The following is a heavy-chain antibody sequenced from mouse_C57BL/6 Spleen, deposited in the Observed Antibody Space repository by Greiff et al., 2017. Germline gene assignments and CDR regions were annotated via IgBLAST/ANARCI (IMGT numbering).Heavy chain of an antibody. CDR2: INPNNGGT. V-gene: IGHV1-18*01. Sequence: EVQLQESGPELVKPGASVKIPCKASGYTFTDYNMDWVKQSHGKSLEWIGDINPNNGGTIYNQKFKGKATLTVDKSSSTAYMELRSLTYEDTAVYDCARCPQYDCGSSCYWYFEVWGTGTTVTVSS. J-gene: IGHJ1*03. D-gene: IGHD1-1*01. CDR3: ARCPQYDCGSSCYWYFEV. CDR1: GYTFTDYN.